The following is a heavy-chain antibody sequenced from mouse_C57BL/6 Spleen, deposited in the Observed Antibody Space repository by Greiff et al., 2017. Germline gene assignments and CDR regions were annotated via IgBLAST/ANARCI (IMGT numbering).Heavy chain of an antibody. V-gene: IGHV8-12*01. D-gene: IGHD1-1*01. J-gene: IGHJ2*01. CDR2: IYWDDDK. Sequence: QSSQTLSLTCSFSGISLSTSGMGVSWIRQPSGKGLEWLAHIYWDDDKRYNPSLKSRLTISKDTSRNKVFLKITSVDTADTATYYFARRGGYGSSYDYFDYWGQGTTLTVSS. CDR3: ARRGGYGSSYDYFDY. CDR1: GISLSTSGMG.